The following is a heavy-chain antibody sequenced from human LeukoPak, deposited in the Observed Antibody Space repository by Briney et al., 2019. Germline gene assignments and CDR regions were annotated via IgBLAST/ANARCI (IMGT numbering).Heavy chain of an antibody. D-gene: IGHD6-6*01. V-gene: IGHV3-66*01. CDR3: ARDPPAVAANTYG. Sequence: GGSLRLSCAASGVAVGNNYMNWVRQAPGKGLEWVSLIYSGGSTHYADSVKGRFTISRDNSKNTLYLQMNSLRVDDTAVYYCARDPPAVAANTYGWGQGTLVTVSS. CDR1: GVAVGNNY. J-gene: IGHJ4*02. CDR2: IYSGGST.